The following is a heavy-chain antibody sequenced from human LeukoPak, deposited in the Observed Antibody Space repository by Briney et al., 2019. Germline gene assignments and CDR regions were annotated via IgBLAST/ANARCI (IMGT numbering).Heavy chain of an antibody. D-gene: IGHD2-15*01. V-gene: IGHV3-30-3*02. Sequence: PGGSLRLSCAASGFTFSSFAMHWVRQAPGKGLEWVAVISYDGSNKYYADSVKGRFTISRDNSKNTLYLQMNSLRAEDTAVYYCAKRLRLGYGIDYWGQGTLVTVSS. CDR3: AKRLRLGYGIDY. CDR1: GFTFSSFA. CDR2: ISYDGSNK. J-gene: IGHJ4*02.